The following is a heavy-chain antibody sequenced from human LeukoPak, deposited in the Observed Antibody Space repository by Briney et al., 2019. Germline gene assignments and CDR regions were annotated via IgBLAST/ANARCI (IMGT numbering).Heavy chain of an antibody. D-gene: IGHD3-22*01. CDR1: GSTFSDFG. Sequence: GGSLRLSCEASGSTFSDFGLHWVRQAPGKGLEWVAFIRSEENKIYYLDSVRGRFTISRDNSKNTLYLQMNSPRAEDTAVYYCAKPPRRQRITMIVVVTTFDYWGQGTLVTVSS. V-gene: IGHV3-30*02. J-gene: IGHJ4*02. CDR2: IRSEENKI. CDR3: AKPPRRQRITMIVVVTTFDY.